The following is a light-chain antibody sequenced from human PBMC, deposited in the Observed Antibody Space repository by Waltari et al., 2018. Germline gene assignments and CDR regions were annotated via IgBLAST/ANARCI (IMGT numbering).Light chain of an antibody. J-gene: IGKJ1*01. Sequence: DIVMTQSPDSLAVSLGERATINCKSSQSVLYSSNNKNCLAWYQQKPGQPPKLLIYWASTRESGVPDRFSGSGSGTDFTLTISSLQAEDVAVYYRHQYYSSPWTFGQGTKVEI. CDR1: QSVLYSSNNKNC. CDR3: HQYYSSPWT. CDR2: WAS. V-gene: IGKV4-1*01.